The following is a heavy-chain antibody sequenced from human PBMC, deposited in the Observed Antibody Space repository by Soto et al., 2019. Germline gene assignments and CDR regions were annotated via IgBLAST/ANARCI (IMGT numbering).Heavy chain of an antibody. CDR2: IIPIFGTA. V-gene: IGHV1-69*13. D-gene: IGHD6-19*01. CDR3: AKVRYSSPMGYYYGMDV. J-gene: IGHJ6*02. CDR1: RVAFSKFI. Sequence: SVKVSCKASRVAFSKFIVTWVRQAPGLGLGWVGGIIPIFGTANYAQKFQGRVTITADESTSTSYMEVNNLRSEDTAVYYCAKVRYSSPMGYYYGMDVWGQGTTVTVSS.